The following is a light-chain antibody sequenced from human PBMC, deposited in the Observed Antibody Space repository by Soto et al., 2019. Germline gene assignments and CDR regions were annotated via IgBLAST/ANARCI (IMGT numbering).Light chain of an antibody. Sequence: DIQMTESPSSLSASVGDRVTITCRASQSISSYLNWYQQKPGEAPKILIYAASTLQSGVPSRFSGRGSGPDISLTISSLQTEDFATYYCQQTFSAPVTFGPGTRLEIK. CDR3: QQTFSAPVT. J-gene: IGKJ2*01. V-gene: IGKV1-39*01. CDR1: QSISSY. CDR2: AAS.